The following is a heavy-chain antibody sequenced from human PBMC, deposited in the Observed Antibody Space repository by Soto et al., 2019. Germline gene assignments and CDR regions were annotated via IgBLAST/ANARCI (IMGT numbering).Heavy chain of an antibody. J-gene: IGHJ6*02. CDR3: ARPIAAAGYDYYYYYGMDV. Sequence: GASVKVSCKASGGTFSSYAISWVRQAPGQGLEWMGGIIPIFGTANYAQKFQGRVTITADESTSTAYMELSSLRSEDTAVYYCARPIAAAGYDYYYYYGMDVWGQGTTVTVSS. CDR1: GGTFSSYA. D-gene: IGHD6-13*01. V-gene: IGHV1-69*13. CDR2: IIPIFGTA.